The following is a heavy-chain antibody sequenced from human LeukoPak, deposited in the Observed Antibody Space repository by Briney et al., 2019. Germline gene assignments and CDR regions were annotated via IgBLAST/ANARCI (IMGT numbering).Heavy chain of an antibody. CDR1: GGSISSYY. J-gene: IGHJ3*02. CDR3: ARARGATIFQSAFDI. CDR2: IYNSGST. V-gene: IGHV4-59*01. D-gene: IGHD5-24*01. Sequence: SETLSLTCTVSGGSISSYYWSWIRQPTGKGLEWIGYIYNSGSTNYNSSLKSRVTISADTSKNQFPLKLSSVTAADTAVYYCARARGATIFQSAFDIWGQGTMLTVSS.